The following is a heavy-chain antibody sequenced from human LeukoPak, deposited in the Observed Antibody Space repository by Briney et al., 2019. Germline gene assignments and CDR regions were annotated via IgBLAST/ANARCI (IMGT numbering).Heavy chain of an antibody. Sequence: SETLSLTCTVSGGSISSGSDYWSWIRQPAGKGLEWIGHIYPSGSTSYNPSLQSRVTISVDTSKHQFSLQVTSVTAADTAVYYCARAGGSVGWYGTIDSWGQGILVTVSS. CDR1: GGSISSGSDY. CDR3: ARAGGSVGWYGTIDS. CDR2: IYPSGST. D-gene: IGHD6-19*01. J-gene: IGHJ4*02. V-gene: IGHV4-61*09.